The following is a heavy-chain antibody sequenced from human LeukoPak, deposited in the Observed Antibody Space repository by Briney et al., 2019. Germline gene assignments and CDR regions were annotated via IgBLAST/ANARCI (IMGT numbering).Heavy chain of an antibody. V-gene: IGHV4-59*12. CDR1: GGSIGTYY. CDR2: IYYSGST. J-gene: IGHJ4*02. Sequence: PSETLSLTCSVSGGSIGTYYWSWIRQPPGKGLEWIGYIYYSGSTRHNPSLKGRVTISADTSKNQFSLKLSSVTAADTAVYYCARDLSGYSYGYFDYWGQGTLATVSS. CDR3: ARDLSGYSYGYFDY. D-gene: IGHD5-18*01.